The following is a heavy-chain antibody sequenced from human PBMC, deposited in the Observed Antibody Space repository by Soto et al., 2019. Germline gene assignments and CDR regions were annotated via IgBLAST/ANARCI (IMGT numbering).Heavy chain of an antibody. Sequence: QVQLQQWGAGLLKPSETLSLTCAVYGGSFSGYYWSWIRQPPGKGLEWIGEIKHSGSTHYNPSLKSRVTISVDTSKNQFSLKLSSVTAADTAVYYCARGQRRYFDWLSRLGFDYWGQGTLVTVSS. CDR2: IKHSGST. V-gene: IGHV4-34*01. CDR3: ARGQRRYFDWLSRLGFDY. J-gene: IGHJ4*02. CDR1: GGSFSGYY. D-gene: IGHD3-9*01.